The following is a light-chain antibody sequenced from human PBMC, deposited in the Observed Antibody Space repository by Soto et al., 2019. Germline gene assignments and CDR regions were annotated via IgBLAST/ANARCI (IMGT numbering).Light chain of an antibody. CDR1: SSDVGGYNY. V-gene: IGLV2-14*01. CDR2: EVS. CDR3: SSYTSSSTLV. J-gene: IGLJ1*01. Sequence: QSALTQPASVSGSPGPSITISCTGTSSDVGGYNYVSWYQQHPGKAPKLMIYEVSKRPSGVSNRFSGSKSGNTASLTISGRQAADEADYYCSSYTSSSTLVFGTGTKVTVL.